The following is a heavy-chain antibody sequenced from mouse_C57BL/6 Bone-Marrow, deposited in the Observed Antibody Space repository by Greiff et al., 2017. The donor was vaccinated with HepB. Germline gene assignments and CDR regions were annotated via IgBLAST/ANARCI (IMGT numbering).Heavy chain of an antibody. CDR3: AWSSLSDYYGSSYFDY. CDR1: GYTFTTYP. D-gene: IGHD1-1*01. V-gene: IGHV1-47*01. Sequence: QVQLQQSGAELVKPGASVKMSCKASGYTFTTYPIEWMKQNHGKSLEWIGNFHPYNDDTKYNEKFKGKATLTVEKSSSTVYLELSRLTSDDSAVYYCAWSSLSDYYGSSYFDYWGQGTTLTVSS. J-gene: IGHJ2*01. CDR2: FHPYNDDT.